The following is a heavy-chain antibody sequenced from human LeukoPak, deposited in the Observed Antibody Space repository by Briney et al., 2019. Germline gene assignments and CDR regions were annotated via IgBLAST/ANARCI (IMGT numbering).Heavy chain of an antibody. CDR3: ARERTVDPYMDV. V-gene: IGHV4-39*07. CDR1: SGSIYSSSYY. D-gene: IGHD4-23*01. Sequence: KPSETLSLTCTVSSGSIYSSSYYWGWIRQPPGKGLEWIGSIYYSGSTYYNPSLKSRVTISVDTYKNQFSLKVSSVTAADTAVYYCARERTVDPYMDVWGKGTTVTVSS. J-gene: IGHJ6*03. CDR2: IYYSGST.